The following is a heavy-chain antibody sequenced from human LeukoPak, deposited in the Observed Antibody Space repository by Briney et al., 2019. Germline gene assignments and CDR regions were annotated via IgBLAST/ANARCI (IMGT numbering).Heavy chain of an antibody. Sequence: PSETLSLTCVVSGYSNSSGYYWGWIRQPPGKGQEWIGTIYHTETTYYNPSLKSRVTISVDTTKKQFSLKLSSVTAADTAVFYCAREIRGYGFDFWGQGTLVTVSS. V-gene: IGHV4-38-2*02. D-gene: IGHD5-12*01. CDR1: GYSNSSGYY. J-gene: IGHJ4*02. CDR2: IYHTETT. CDR3: AREIRGYGFDF.